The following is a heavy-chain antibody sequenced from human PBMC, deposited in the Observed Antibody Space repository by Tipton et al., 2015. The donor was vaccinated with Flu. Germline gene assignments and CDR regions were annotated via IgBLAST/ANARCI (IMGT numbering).Heavy chain of an antibody. D-gene: IGHD6-19*01. Sequence: QSGAEVKKPGASVKVFCKASGYTFTGHYIHWVRQAPGQGLEWMGWINSNSGGTNYAQNFQGRITMTRDTSITTAYMDLSRLRPDDTAIYYCARVGYVSGWALDYWGQGTQVTVSS. CDR2: INSNSGGT. CDR1: GYTFTGHY. J-gene: IGHJ4*02. CDR3: ARVGYVSGWALDY. V-gene: IGHV1-2*02.